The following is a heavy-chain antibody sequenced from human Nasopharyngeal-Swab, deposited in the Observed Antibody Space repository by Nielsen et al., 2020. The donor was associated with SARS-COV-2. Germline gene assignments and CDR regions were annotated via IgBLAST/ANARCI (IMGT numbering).Heavy chain of an antibody. CDR1: GFTFSDYY. CDR2: ISSSGSTI. CDR3: ARGAHYYDSSGYSPRY. Sequence: GGSLRLSCAASGFTFSDYYMSWIRQAPGKGLEWVSYISSSGSTIYYADSVKGRFTITRDNAKNSLYLQMNSLRADDTAVYYCARGAHYYDSSGYSPRYWGQGTLVTVSS. D-gene: IGHD3-22*01. V-gene: IGHV3-11*04. J-gene: IGHJ4*02.